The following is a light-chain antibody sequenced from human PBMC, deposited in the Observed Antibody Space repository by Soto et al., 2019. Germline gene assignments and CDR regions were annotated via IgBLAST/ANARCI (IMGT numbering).Light chain of an antibody. CDR1: EIINSGY. Sequence: KKSLLSLSFAASDRSTLFFRASEIINSGYLAWYQQQPGRAPRLLIYGASKRATAIPDRFSGSESGTDFTLTINSLEPEESAVYYCQQYGSSTSFGRGTLLEIK. V-gene: IGKV3-20*01. CDR2: GAS. CDR3: QQYGSSTS. J-gene: IGKJ5*01.